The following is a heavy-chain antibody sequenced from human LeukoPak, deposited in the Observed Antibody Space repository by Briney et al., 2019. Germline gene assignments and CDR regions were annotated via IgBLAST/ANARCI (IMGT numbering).Heavy chain of an antibody. CDR3: ARVRIVLMVYAIGFDY. CDR1: GYSISSGYY. V-gene: IGHV4-38-2*02. CDR2: IYHSGST. Sequence: SETLSLTCTVSGYSISSGYYWGWIRQPPGKGLEWNGSIYHSGSTYYNPSLKRRVTISVETSKNQFSLKLSSVTAADTAVYYCARVRIVLMVYAIGFDYWGQGTLVTVSS. D-gene: IGHD2-8*01. J-gene: IGHJ4*02.